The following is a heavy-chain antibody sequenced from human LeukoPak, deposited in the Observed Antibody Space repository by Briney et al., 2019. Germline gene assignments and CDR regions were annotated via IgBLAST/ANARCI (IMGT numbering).Heavy chain of an antibody. CDR3: ARAPLTTVTTWAIDY. CDR2: IDPSDSYI. D-gene: IGHD4-17*01. Sequence: GESLKISCKGSEYSFTSYWISWVRQMPGKGLEWMGRIDPSDSYINYSPSFQGHVTISADKSISTAYLQWSSLKASDTAMYYCARAPLTTVTTWAIDYWGQGTLVTVSS. CDR1: EYSFTSYW. J-gene: IGHJ4*02. V-gene: IGHV5-10-1*01.